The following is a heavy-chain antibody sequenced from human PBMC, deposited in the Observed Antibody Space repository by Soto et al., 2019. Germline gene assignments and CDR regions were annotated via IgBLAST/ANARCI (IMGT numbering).Heavy chain of an antibody. CDR1: GGSISSYY. Sequence: PSKTLSLTCTVSGGSISSYYWSWIRQPPGKGLEWIGYIYYSGSTNYNPSLKSRVTISVDTSKNQFSLKLSSVTAADTAVYYCARGIVLVPAAAVNWFDPWGQGTLVTVS. CDR2: IYYSGST. V-gene: IGHV4-59*01. J-gene: IGHJ5*02. CDR3: ARGIVLVPAAAVNWFDP. D-gene: IGHD2-2*01.